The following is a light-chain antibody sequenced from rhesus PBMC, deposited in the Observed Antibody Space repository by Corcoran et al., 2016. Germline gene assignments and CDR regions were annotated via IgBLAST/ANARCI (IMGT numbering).Light chain of an antibody. V-gene: IGKV1-74*01. J-gene: IGKJ2*01. Sequence: DIQMTQSPSSLSASVGDRVTITCRASENVNNYLHWYQQKPGKAPKLLIYKASTLQSGVPSRFSGVGSGTDVTLTISSLQPEDFATYYIQHSYGTPYSFGQGTKVEIK. CDR1: ENVNNY. CDR2: KAS. CDR3: QHSYGTPYS.